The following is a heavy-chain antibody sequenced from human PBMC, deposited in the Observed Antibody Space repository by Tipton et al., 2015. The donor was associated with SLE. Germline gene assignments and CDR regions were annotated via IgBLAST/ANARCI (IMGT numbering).Heavy chain of an antibody. CDR3: ARDRRDLWRFGAHFDP. CDR2: IYYSGST. Sequence: TLSLTCAVYGGSFSGYYWSWIRQPPGKGLEWIGYIYYSGSTYYNPSLKSRVTISVDTSKNQFSLKLSSVTAADTAVYYCARDRRDLWRFGAHFDPWGQGTLVTVSS. CDR1: GGSFSGYY. V-gene: IGHV4-34*09. D-gene: IGHD3-10*01. J-gene: IGHJ5*02.